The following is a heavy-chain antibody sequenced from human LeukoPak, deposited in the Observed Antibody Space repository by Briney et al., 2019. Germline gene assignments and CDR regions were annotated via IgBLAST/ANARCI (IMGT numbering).Heavy chain of an antibody. CDR1: GFTFSSYE. J-gene: IGHJ4*02. CDR3: VRFGSRWFLDY. Sequence: GGSLRLSCAASGFTFSSYEMNWVRQAPWKGLEWVSYISSSSAIYYADSVKGRFTISRDNAKNSLYLQMNSLRAEDTAVYYCVRFGSRWFLDYWGQGTLVTVSS. D-gene: IGHD6-13*01. V-gene: IGHV3-48*03. CDR2: ISSSSAI.